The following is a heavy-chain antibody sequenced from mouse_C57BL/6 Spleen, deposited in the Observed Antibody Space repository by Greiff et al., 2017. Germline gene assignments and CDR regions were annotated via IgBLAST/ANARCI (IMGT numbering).Heavy chain of an antibody. Sequence: QVQLQQSGPELVKPGASVKISCKASGYTFTDYYINWVKQRPGQGLEWIGWIFPGSGSTYYNEKFKGKATLTVDKSSSTAYMLLSSLTSEDSAVYFCARGGVITTVVPYYFDYWGQGTTLTVSS. CDR2: IFPGSGST. V-gene: IGHV1-75*01. J-gene: IGHJ2*01. D-gene: IGHD1-1*01. CDR1: GYTFTDYY. CDR3: ARGGVITTVVPYYFDY.